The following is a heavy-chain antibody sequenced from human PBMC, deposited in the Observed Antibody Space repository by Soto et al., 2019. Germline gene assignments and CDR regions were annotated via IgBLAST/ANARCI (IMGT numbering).Heavy chain of an antibody. V-gene: IGHV4-31*03. D-gene: IGHD3-9*01. CDR2: IYDSVNT. Sequence: SETLSLTCTVSGDSLSSGGHYWSWIRQHPGKGLEWIGHIYDSVNTYYSPSLRSRVTISADMSKNQFSLNLRSVTAADTSVYYCARVDTRGYFAILTNYWGQGTLMTVSS. CDR1: GDSLSSGGHY. J-gene: IGHJ4*02. CDR3: ARVDTRGYFAILTNY.